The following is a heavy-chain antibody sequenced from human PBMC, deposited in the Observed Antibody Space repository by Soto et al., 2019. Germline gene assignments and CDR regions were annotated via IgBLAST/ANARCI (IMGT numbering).Heavy chain of an antibody. J-gene: IGHJ6*02. CDR2: ISGSGGST. V-gene: IGHV3-23*01. CDR1: GFTFSSYA. CDR3: AKDTYDILTGYYNIIAYYYYYGMDV. D-gene: IGHD3-9*01. Sequence: PGGSLRLSCSASGFTFSSYAMSWFRQAPGKGLEWVSAISGSGGSTYYADSVKGRFTISRDNSKNTLYLQMNSLRAEDTAVYYCAKDTYDILTGYYNIIAYYYYYGMDVWGQGTTVTV.